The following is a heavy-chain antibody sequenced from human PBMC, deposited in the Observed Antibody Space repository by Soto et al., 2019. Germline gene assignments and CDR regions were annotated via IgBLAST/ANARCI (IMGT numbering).Heavy chain of an antibody. D-gene: IGHD3-3*01. CDR2: IIPILGIA. CDR1: GGTFSSYT. CDR3: ASSTYYDTPT. V-gene: IGHV1-69*02. J-gene: IGHJ4*02. Sequence: QVQLVQSGAEVKKPGSSVKVSCKASGGTFSSYTISWVRQAPGQGLEWMGRIIPILGIANYAQKFQGRVPITANKATSTAYMELSSLRSEDTAVYSCASSTYYDTPTGGQGTLVTVS.